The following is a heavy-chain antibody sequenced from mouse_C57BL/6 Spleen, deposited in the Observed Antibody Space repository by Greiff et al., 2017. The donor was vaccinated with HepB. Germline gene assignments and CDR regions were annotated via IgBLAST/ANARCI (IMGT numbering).Heavy chain of an antibody. D-gene: IGHD1-1*01. CDR3: ARASYGSGDY. Sequence: QVQLQQSGAELVRPGTSVKVSCKASGYAFTNYLIEWVKQRPGQGLEWIGVINPGSGGTNYNEKFKGKATLTADKSSSTAYMQLSSLTSEESAVYFCARASYGSGDYWGQGTTLTVSS. CDR1: GYAFTNYL. CDR2: INPGSGGT. V-gene: IGHV1-54*01. J-gene: IGHJ2*01.